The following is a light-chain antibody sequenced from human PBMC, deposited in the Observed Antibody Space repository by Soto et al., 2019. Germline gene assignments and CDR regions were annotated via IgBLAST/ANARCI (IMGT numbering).Light chain of an antibody. CDR2: DAS. V-gene: IGKV3-11*01. CDR3: QQRDTWPPLT. Sequence: EIVLTQSPATLSLSPGERATLSCRASQSVSKYLAWYQQKPGQAPRLLIYDASNRATGIPARFSGSGSGTDFTLTISSLEPEDFAVYYCQQRDTWPPLTFGGGTKVEI. J-gene: IGKJ4*01. CDR1: QSVSKY.